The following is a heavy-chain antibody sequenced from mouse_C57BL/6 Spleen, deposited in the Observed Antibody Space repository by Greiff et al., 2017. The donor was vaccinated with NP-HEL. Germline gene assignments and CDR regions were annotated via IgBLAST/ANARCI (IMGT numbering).Heavy chain of an antibody. CDR3: ARWLPHAMDY. CDR2: INPSTGGT. Sequence: VQLKESGPELVKPGASVKISCKASGYSFTGYYMNWVKQSPEKSLEWIGEINPSTGGTTYNQKFKAKATLTVDKSSSTAYMQLKSLTSEDSAVYYCARWLPHAMDYWGQGTSVTVSS. D-gene: IGHD2-2*01. J-gene: IGHJ4*01. V-gene: IGHV1-42*01. CDR1: GYSFTGYY.